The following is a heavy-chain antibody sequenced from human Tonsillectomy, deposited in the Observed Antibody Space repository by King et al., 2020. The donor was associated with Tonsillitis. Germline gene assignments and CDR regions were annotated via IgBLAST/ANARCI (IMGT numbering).Heavy chain of an antibody. J-gene: IGHJ4*02. CDR2: NYYRGST. D-gene: IGHD3-22*01. CDR1: GGSISSYY. Sequence: QLQESGPGLVKPSETLSLTCTVSGGSISSYYWSWIRQPPGKGLEWVGYNYYRGSTNYNPSLKSRVTISVDTSKNQFSLKLTSVPAADTAVYYCARADYDSALLDYWGQGTLVTVSS. CDR3: ARADYDSALLDY. V-gene: IGHV4-59*01.